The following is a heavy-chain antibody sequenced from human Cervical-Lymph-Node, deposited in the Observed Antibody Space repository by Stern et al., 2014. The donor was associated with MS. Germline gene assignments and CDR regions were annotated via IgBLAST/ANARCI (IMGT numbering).Heavy chain of an antibody. J-gene: IGHJ4*02. CDR2: IFPDDSDT. CDR1: GYSFTTFW. V-gene: IGHV5-51*03. Sequence: EVQLVQSGAEVKKPGESLKISCKGSGYSFTTFWLGWVLQMPGKGLEWMGIIFPDDSDTRYSPSFQGQVNISADKSTDTAYLQWSSLKASDTATYYCARPLGSGWTAGWYYWGQGTRVTVSS. CDR3: ARPLGSGWTAGWYY. D-gene: IGHD6-19*01.